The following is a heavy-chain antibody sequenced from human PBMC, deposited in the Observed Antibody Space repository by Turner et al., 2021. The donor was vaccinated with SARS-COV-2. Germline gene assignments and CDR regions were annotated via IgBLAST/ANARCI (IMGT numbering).Heavy chain of an antibody. Sequence: QVQLVQSGRVVNTVGSAVKVSCKASGGSFSSFGISWVRQAPGQGLEWMGRIIPIFEKTNNAQRFKGRVTITADKYTSTAFLELSSLRADDTAVYYCAGGYYESSDFSFYHSYVMDVWGQGTTVTVSS. CDR1: GGSFSSFG. CDR3: AGGYYESSDFSFYHSYVMDV. J-gene: IGHJ6*02. CDR2: IIPIFEKT. V-gene: IGHV1-69*06. D-gene: IGHD3-22*01.